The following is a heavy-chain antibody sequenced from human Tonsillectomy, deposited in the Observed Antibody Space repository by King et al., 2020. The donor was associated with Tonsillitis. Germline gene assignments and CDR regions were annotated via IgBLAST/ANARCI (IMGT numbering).Heavy chain of an antibody. V-gene: IGHV3-21*01. Sequence: VQLVESGGGLVKPGGSLRLSCAASGFTFSSYSMNWVRQAPGKGLEWVSSISSSSSYIYYADSVKGRFTISRDNAKNSLYLQTNSLRAEDTVVYYCARGWELRDSPLDSWGQGTLGTVSS. CDR3: ARGWELRDSPLDS. J-gene: IGHJ4*02. CDR1: GFTFSSYS. CDR2: ISSSSSYI. D-gene: IGHD1-26*01.